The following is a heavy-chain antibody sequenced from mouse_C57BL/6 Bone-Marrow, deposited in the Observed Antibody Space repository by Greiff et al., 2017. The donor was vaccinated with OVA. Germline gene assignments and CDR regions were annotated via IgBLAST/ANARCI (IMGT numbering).Heavy chain of an antibody. V-gene: IGHV1-7*01. CDR3: ARWYYAMDY. J-gene: IGHJ4*01. Sequence: QVHVKQSGAALAKPGASVKLSCKASGYTFTRYWMHWVKQRPGQGLEWIGYINPSSGYTKYNQKFKDKATLTADKSSSTAYMQLSSLTYEDSAVYDCARWYYAMDYWGQGTSVTVSS. CDR1: GYTFTRYW. CDR2: INPSSGYT.